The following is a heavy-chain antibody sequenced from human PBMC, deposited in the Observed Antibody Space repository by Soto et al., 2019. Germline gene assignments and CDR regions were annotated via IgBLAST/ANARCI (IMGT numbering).Heavy chain of an antibody. CDR3: ARLGWSGYLPYYYGMDV. CDR2: IYTSGST. CDR1: GGSISSYY. J-gene: IGHJ6*02. D-gene: IGHD3-3*01. Sequence: NPSETLSLTCTVSGGSISSYYWSWIRQPAGKGLEWIGRIYTSGSTNYNPSLKSRVTMSVDTSKNQFSLKLSSVTAADTAVYYCARLGWSGYLPYYYGMDVWGQGTTVTVSS. V-gene: IGHV4-4*07.